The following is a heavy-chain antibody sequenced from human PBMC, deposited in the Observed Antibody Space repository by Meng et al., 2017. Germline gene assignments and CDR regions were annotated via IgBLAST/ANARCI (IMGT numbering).Heavy chain of an antibody. D-gene: IGHD3-10*01. J-gene: IGHJ4*02. CDR1: GFTFSSYE. CDR2: ISSSGSTI. Sequence: GGSLRLSCAASGFTFSSYEMNWVRQAPGKGLEWVSYISSSGSTIYYAYSVKGRFTISRDNAKNSLYLQMNSLRAEDTAVYYCARAGRLGFDYWGQGTLVTVSS. CDR3: ARAGRLGFDY. V-gene: IGHV3-48*03.